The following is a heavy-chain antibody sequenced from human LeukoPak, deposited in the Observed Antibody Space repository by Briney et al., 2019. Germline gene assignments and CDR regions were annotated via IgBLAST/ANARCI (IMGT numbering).Heavy chain of an antibody. CDR1: GFTFSSYV. CDR3: AKEVDTRQIDY. J-gene: IGHJ4*02. Sequence: RGSLRLSCAASGFTFSSYVMSSVRQAPGKRLEWVSPIIGSGGSTYYADSVKGRFTISRDNSKNTLYLHMNSLRAEDTAVYYCAKEVDTRQIDYWGQGTMVTVSS. V-gene: IGHV3-23*01. CDR2: IIGSGGST. D-gene: IGHD2-15*01.